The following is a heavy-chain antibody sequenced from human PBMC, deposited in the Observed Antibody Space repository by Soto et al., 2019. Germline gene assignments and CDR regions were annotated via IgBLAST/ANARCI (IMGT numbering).Heavy chain of an antibody. V-gene: IGHV1-3*01. Sequence: GASVKVSCKASGYTFTSYAMHWVRQAPGQRLEWMGWINAGNGNTKYSQKFQGRVTITRDTSASTAYMELSSLRSEDTAVYYCARDPRWLQFGTFDIWGQGTMVTVSS. J-gene: IGHJ3*02. CDR3: ARDPRWLQFGTFDI. D-gene: IGHD5-12*01. CDR1: GYTFTSYA. CDR2: INAGNGNT.